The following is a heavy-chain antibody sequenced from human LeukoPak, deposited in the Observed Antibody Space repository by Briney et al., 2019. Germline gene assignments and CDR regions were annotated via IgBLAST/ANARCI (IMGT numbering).Heavy chain of an antibody. J-gene: IGHJ4*02. D-gene: IGHD3-22*01. CDR1: GYTFTSYG. CDR2: ISAYNGNT. Sequence: ASVKVSCKASGYTFTSYGISWVRQAPGQGLEWMGWISAYNGNTNYAQKLQGRVTMTTDTSTSTAYVELRSLRSDDTAVYYCAKKEGDYYDSSGYLRYWGQGTLVTVSS. V-gene: IGHV1-18*01. CDR3: AKKEGDYYDSSGYLRY.